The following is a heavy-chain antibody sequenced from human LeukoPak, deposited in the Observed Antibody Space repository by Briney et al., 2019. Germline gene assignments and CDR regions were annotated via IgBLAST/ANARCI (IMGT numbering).Heavy chain of an antibody. V-gene: IGHV3-7*03. CDR3: ARARGTSAIRGDY. D-gene: IGHD2-2*01. CDR2: IKQDGSEK. J-gene: IGHJ4*02. CDR1: GFTFSSYW. Sequence: GGSLRLSCAASGFTFSSYWMSWVRQAPGKGLEWVANIKQDGSEKHYVDSVKGRFAISRDNANNSLYLQMNSLRTEDTAVYYCARARGTSAIRGDYWGQGTRVLVSS.